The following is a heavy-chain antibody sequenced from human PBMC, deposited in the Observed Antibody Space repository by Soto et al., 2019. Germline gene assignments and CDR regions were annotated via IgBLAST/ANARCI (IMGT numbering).Heavy chain of an antibody. J-gene: IGHJ4*02. CDR3: ARGYTYYYDSSGHPIVDY. CDR2: IYYSGST. D-gene: IGHD3-22*01. V-gene: IGHV4-31*03. CDR1: GGSISSGGYY. Sequence: QVQLQESGPGLVKPSQTLSLTCTVSGGSISSGGYYWSWIRQHPGKGLEWIGYIYYSGSTYYNPSLKSRVTISVDTSKNQFSLKLSSVTAADTAVYYCARGYTYYYDSSGHPIVDYWGQGTLVTVSS.